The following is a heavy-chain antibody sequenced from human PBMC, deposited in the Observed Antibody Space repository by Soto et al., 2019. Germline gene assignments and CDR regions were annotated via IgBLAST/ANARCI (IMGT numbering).Heavy chain of an antibody. D-gene: IGHD2-15*01. CDR1: GYTFTRYT. Sequence: QVQLVQSGAEVKKPGASVKISCKASGYTFTRYTMNWVRQAPGQRLEWMGWINPDNGNTKSSQKFQDRVSITRDTSASTAYMDLSSLRSEDTAVYACARCIASGQLDPWGEGTLVTGSS. J-gene: IGHJ5*02. CDR2: INPDNGNT. CDR3: ARCIASGQLDP. V-gene: IGHV1-3*01.